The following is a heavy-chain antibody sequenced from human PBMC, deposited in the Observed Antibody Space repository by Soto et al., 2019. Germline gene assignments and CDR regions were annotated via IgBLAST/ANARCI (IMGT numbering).Heavy chain of an antibody. CDR1: GGSISSGGYY. Sequence: SETLSLTCTVSGGSISSGGYYWSWIRQHPGKGLEWIGYIYYSGSTYYNPSLKSRVTISVDTSKNQFSLKLSSVTAADTAVYYCARDISSGYIRDAFDIWGQGTIVT. CDR3: ARDISSGYIRDAFDI. D-gene: IGHD3-22*01. J-gene: IGHJ3*02. CDR2: IYYSGST. V-gene: IGHV4-31*03.